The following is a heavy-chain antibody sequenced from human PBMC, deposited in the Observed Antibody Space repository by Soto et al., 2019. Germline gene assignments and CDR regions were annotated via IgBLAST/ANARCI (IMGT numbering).Heavy chain of an antibody. J-gene: IGHJ6*02. Sequence: PEGSLRLSGSASGLTFSSYSMSWVRQAPGKGLEWVSSISSSSSYIYYADSVKGRFTISRDNAKNSLYLQMNSLRAEDTAVYYCARVFGRAAAGGVEGWGQGTMVTVPS. CDR1: GLTFSSYS. CDR3: ARVFGRAAAGGVEG. D-gene: IGHD6-13*01. V-gene: IGHV3-21*01. CDR2: ISSSSSYI.